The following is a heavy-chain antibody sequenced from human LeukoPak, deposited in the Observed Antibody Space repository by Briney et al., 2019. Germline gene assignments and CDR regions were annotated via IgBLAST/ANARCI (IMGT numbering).Heavy chain of an antibody. Sequence: PSETLSLTCTVSSVSISDSNYFWGWIRQPPGKGLQWIGSIYFGGTTYYNAPLKSRVTLSVDTSKNLFSLTLASVTAADTAIYYCARLRRVRGDRMEFDYWGQGTLVTVSS. D-gene: IGHD3-10*01. CDR3: ARLRRVRGDRMEFDY. CDR1: SVSISDSNYF. CDR2: IYFGGTT. V-gene: IGHV4-39*01. J-gene: IGHJ4*02.